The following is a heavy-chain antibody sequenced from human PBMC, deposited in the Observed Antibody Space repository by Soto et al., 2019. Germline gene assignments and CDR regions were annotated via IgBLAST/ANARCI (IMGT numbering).Heavy chain of an antibody. CDR1: GGSISSGGYY. Sequence: PSETLSLTCTVSGGSISSGGYYWSWIRQHPGKGLEWIGYIYYSGSTYYNPSLKSRVTISVDTSKNQFSLKLSSVTAADTAVYYCATRYFDWFRDAFDIWGQGTMVTVSS. CDR3: ATRYFDWFRDAFDI. J-gene: IGHJ3*02. CDR2: IYYSGST. V-gene: IGHV4-31*03. D-gene: IGHD3-9*01.